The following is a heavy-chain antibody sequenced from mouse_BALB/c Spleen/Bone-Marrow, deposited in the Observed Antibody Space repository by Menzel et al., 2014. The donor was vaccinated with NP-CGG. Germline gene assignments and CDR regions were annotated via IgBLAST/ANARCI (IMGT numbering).Heavy chain of an antibody. V-gene: IGHV4-1*02. CDR1: GFDFSRYW. J-gene: IGHJ1*01. CDR3: ARLNYYGNLLV. CDR2: INPGSSTI. D-gene: IGHD1-1*01. Sequence: DVQLQESGGGLVQPGGSLKLSCAASGFDFSRYWMSWVRQAPGKGLEWIGEINPGSSTINYTPSIKDKFIISRDNAKNTLYLQMSKVRSEDTALYYWARLNYYGNLLVWGAGTTVTVSS.